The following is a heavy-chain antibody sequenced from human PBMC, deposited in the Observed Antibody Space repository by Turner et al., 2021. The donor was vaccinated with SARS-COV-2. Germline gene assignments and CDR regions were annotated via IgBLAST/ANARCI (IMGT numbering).Heavy chain of an antibody. J-gene: IGHJ6*02. D-gene: IGHD2-2*02. Sequence: QVQLVQSGAEVKKPGASVKVSCKASGYTFTSYGISWVRQAPGQGLEWMGWISPYNGNTNYAQKLQGRVTMTTDTSTSTDYMELRSLRSDDTAVYYCATNHCSSTSCYSTHYGMDVWGQGTTVTVSS. CDR3: ATNHCSSTSCYSTHYGMDV. CDR2: ISPYNGNT. V-gene: IGHV1-18*01. CDR1: GYTFTSYG.